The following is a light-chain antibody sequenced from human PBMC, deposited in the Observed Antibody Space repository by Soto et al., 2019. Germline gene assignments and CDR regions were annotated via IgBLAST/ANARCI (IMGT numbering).Light chain of an antibody. CDR1: VRGENY. CDR2: EES. Sequence: ELTQGPSVAVSPGRTAKITWSGDVRGENYADWYQQKPGQAPELVIYEESELYPGIPERFSGSTSGNTTTLTISRVLTEDETDYYCFSGDADNVFGTGTQVTVL. V-gene: IGLV3-22*01. J-gene: IGLJ1*01. CDR3: FSGDADNV.